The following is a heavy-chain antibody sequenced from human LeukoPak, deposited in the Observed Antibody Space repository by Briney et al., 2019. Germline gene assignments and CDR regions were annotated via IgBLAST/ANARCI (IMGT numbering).Heavy chain of an antibody. Sequence: RTGGSLRLSCAASGFTFSDYYMSWIRQAPGKGLEWVSYISSSGSTIYYADSVRGRFTISRDNAKNSLYLQMNSLRAEDTAVYYCARDRSAYSSEPGRHYWGQGTPVTVSS. D-gene: IGHD1-14*01. V-gene: IGHV3-11*01. CDR3: ARDRSAYSSEPGRHY. J-gene: IGHJ4*02. CDR2: ISSSGSTI. CDR1: GFTFSDYY.